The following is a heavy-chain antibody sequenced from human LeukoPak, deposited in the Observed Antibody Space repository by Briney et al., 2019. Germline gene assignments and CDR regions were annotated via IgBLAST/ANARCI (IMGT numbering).Heavy chain of an antibody. CDR2: ITWGRDNL. Sequence: GGSLRLSCAVSGFIFDDYAMHWVRQAPGKGLEWVSGITWGRDNLAYAASVKGRFTISRDSSRNTIDLQLSSLRAEDTAVYYCARDGSYMVRGVNYWGQGALVTVSS. CDR3: ARDGSYMVRGVNY. CDR1: GFIFDDYA. J-gene: IGHJ4*02. V-gene: IGHV3-9*01. D-gene: IGHD3-10*01.